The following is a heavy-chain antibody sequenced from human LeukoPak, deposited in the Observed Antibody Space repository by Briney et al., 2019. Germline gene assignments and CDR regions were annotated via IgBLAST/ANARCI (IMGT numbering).Heavy chain of an antibody. V-gene: IGHV3-30*18. CDR1: GFTFSSYG. D-gene: IGHD3-22*01. J-gene: IGHJ4*02. CDR3: AKDREDIYYDSDY. Sequence: GRSLRLSCAASGFTFSSYGMHWVRQAPGKGLKWVAVISYDGSNKYYADSVKGRFTISRDNSKNTLYLQMNSLRAEDTAVYYCAKDREDIYYDSDYWGQGTLVTVSS. CDR2: ISYDGSNK.